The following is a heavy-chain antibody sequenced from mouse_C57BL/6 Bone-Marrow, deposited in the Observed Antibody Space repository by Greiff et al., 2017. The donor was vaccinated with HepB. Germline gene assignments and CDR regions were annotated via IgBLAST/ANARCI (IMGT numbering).Heavy chain of an antibody. J-gene: IGHJ1*03. CDR1: GFNIKDYY. CDR2: IDPEDGDT. Sequence: VQLQQSGAELVRPGASVKLSCTASGFNIKDYYMHWVKQRPEQGLEWIGRIDPEDGDTEYAPKFQGKATMTADTSSNTAYLQLSSLTSEDTAVYYCTTFSEDYDSAHWYFGVWGTGTTVTVSS. CDR3: TTFSEDYDSAHWYFGV. V-gene: IGHV14-1*01. D-gene: IGHD2-4*01.